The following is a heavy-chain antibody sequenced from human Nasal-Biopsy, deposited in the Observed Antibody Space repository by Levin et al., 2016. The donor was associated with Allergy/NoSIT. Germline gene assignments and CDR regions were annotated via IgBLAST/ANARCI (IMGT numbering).Heavy chain of an antibody. J-gene: IGHJ4*02. V-gene: IGHV4-61*08. CDR1: GDSVSTGAYF. Sequence: SETLSLTCTVSGDSVSTGAYFWSWVRQPPGKGLEWIAHILYSGSTKYNPSLESRLTISADMAKNRLSLTLTSVTAADTAVYYCARQSSWYYLDSWGQGALVTVTS. D-gene: IGHD2-2*01. CDR3: ARQSSWYYLDS. CDR2: ILYSGST.